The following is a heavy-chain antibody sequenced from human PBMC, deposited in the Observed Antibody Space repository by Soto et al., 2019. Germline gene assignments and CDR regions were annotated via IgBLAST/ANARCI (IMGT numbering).Heavy chain of an antibody. Sequence: PSETLSLTCTVSGGSISSSSYYWGWIRQPPGKGLEWIGSIYYSGSTYYNPSLKSRVTISVDTSKNQFSLKLSSVTAADTAVYYCARHLKLEPLGRYFDYWGQGTLVTVSS. CDR1: GGSISSSSYY. CDR3: ARHLKLEPLGRYFDY. V-gene: IGHV4-39*01. D-gene: IGHD1-1*01. CDR2: IYYSGST. J-gene: IGHJ4*02.